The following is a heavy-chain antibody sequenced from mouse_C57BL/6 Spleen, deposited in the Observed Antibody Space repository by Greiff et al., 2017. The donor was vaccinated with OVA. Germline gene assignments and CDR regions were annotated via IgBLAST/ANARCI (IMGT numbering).Heavy chain of an antibody. D-gene: IGHD2-3*01. J-gene: IGHJ4*01. Sequence: VQLQQPGAELVRPGTSVKLSCKASGYTFTSYWMHWVKQRPGQGLEWIGVIDPSDSYTNYNQKFKGKATLTVDTSSSTAYMQLSSLTSEDSAVYYCASDGYYPSYYYAMDYWGQGTSVTVSS. CDR2: IDPSDSYT. V-gene: IGHV1-59*01. CDR3: ASDGYYPSYYYAMDY. CDR1: GYTFTSYW.